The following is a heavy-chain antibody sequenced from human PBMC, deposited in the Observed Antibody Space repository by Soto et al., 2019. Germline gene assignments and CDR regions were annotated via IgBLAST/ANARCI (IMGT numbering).Heavy chain of an antibody. CDR3: ARFNTIFGVDMDY. Sequence: PSETLSLTCTVSGGSISSSSYYWGWIRQPPGKGLEWIGSIYYSGSTYYNPSLKSRVTISVDTSKNQFSLKLSSVTAADTAVYYCARFNTIFGVDMDYWGQGTLVTVSS. D-gene: IGHD3-3*01. J-gene: IGHJ4*02. CDR2: IYYSGST. CDR1: GGSISSSSYY. V-gene: IGHV4-39*01.